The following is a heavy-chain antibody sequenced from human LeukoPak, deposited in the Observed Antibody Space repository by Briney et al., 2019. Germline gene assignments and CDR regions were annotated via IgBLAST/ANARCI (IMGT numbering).Heavy chain of an antibody. CDR2: INGDETSR. Sequence: QPGGSLRLSCTASGFTFRDYWMHWIRQTPREGLVWVSRINGDETSRAYADFVEGRFTISRDNAKNTLYLQIDSLRAEDSAIYYCARDRAEHNWTYHTLFDYWGQGTPVTVSS. CDR3: ARDRAEHNWTYHTLFDY. J-gene: IGHJ4*02. V-gene: IGHV3-74*01. D-gene: IGHD1-7*01. CDR1: GFTFRDYW.